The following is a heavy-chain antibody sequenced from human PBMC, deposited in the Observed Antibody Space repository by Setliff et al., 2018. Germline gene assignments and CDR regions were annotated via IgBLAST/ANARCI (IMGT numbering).Heavy chain of an antibody. V-gene: IGHV3-23*01. Sequence: GGSLRLSCAASGFAFSSSAMSWVRQATGKGLEWVSSISGSGGHSVYADSVRGRFTVSRDNSMNTLYLQLINLRAEDTAVYFCSKAMTTVASPLDHWGQGTLVTVSS. J-gene: IGHJ4*02. CDR1: GFAFSSSA. CDR2: ISGSGGHS. D-gene: IGHD4-17*01. CDR3: SKAMTTVASPLDH.